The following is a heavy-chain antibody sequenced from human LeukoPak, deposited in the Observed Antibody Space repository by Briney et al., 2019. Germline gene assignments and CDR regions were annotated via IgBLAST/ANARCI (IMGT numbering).Heavy chain of an antibody. Sequence: GGSQRLSCAASGFTFDDYAMHWVRQAPGKGLEWVSGISWNSGSIGYADSVKGRFTISRDNAKNSLYLQMNSLRAEDMALYYCAKGISGSYYYYYMDVWGKGTTVTVSS. J-gene: IGHJ6*03. D-gene: IGHD1-26*01. CDR3: AKGISGSYYYYYMDV. V-gene: IGHV3-9*03. CDR2: ISWNSGSI. CDR1: GFTFDDYA.